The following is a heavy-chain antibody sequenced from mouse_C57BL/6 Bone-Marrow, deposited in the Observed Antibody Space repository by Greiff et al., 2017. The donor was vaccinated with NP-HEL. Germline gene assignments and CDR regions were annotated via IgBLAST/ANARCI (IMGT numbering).Heavy chain of an antibody. V-gene: IGHV5-16*01. Sequence: EVKLVESEGGLVQPGSSMKLSCTASGFTFSDYYMAWVRPVPEKGLEWVANINYDGSSTYYLDSLKSRFIISRDNAKNILYLQMSRLKSEDTATYYCARENWGGDYWGQGTSVTVSS. D-gene: IGHD4-1*01. CDR1: GFTFSDYY. J-gene: IGHJ4*01. CDR3: ARENWGGDY. CDR2: INYDGSST.